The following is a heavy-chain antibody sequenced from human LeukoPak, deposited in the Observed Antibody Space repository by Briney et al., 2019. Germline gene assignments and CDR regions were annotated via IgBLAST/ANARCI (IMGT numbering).Heavy chain of an antibody. V-gene: IGHV3-23*01. Sequence: VSGITGSSGTTSYADSVKGRFTISRDNSKNPLYLQMNSLRAEATAVYYCAKDPVDGAPFASWGQGTLVTVSS. CDR3: AKDPVDGAPFAS. J-gene: IGHJ4*02. D-gene: IGHD4-17*01. CDR2: ITGSSGTT.